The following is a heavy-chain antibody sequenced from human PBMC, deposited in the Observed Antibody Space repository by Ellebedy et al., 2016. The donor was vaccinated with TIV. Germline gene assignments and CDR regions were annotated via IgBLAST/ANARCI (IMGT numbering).Heavy chain of an antibody. V-gene: IGHV1-46*01. J-gene: IGHJ4*02. D-gene: IGHD4-17*01. CDR1: GYTFTSYY. CDR3: ARDRYGDNLGHYFDY. CDR2: INPSGGST. Sequence: ASVKVSXXASGYTFTSYYMHWVRQAPGQGLEWMGIINPSGGSTSYAQKFQGRVTMTRDTSTSTVYMELSNLRSEDTAVYYCARDRYGDNLGHYFDYWGQGTLVTVSS.